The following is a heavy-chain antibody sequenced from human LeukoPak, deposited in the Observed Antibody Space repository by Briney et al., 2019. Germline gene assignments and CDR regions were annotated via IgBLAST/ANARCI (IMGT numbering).Heavy chain of an antibody. J-gene: IGHJ4*02. CDR3: TTIRGFCGGRSCLGY. CDR1: GFTFSHAW. V-gene: IGHV3-15*01. CDR2: IKNEVDGGTT. Sequence: PGGSLRLSCAVSGFTFSHAWMSWVRQAPGKGLEWVGRIKNEVDGGTTDYAAPVKGRFTIARDDSKNTLYLQMSSLKSEDTAVYYCTTIRGFCGGRSCLGYWGQGTLVTVSS. D-gene: IGHD2-15*01.